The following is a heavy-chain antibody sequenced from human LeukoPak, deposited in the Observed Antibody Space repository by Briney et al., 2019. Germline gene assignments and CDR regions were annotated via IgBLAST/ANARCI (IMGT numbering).Heavy chain of an antibody. D-gene: IGHD3-22*01. CDR2: LYSGGST. V-gene: IGHV3-53*04. CDR1: GFTVSSNY. Sequence: GGSLRLSCAASGFTVSSNYMSWVRQAPGRGLEWVSVLYSGGSTYYADSVKGRFTISRHNSKNTLYLQMTSLRAEDTAVYYCARATYYYDSSGYYYGPYYFGYWGQGTLVTVSS. J-gene: IGHJ4*02. CDR3: ARATYYYDSSGYYYGPYYFGY.